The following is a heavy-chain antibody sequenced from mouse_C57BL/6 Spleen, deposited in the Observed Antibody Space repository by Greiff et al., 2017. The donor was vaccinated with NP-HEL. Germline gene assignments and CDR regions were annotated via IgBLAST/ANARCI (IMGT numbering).Heavy chain of an antibody. CDR1: GYTFTSYW. D-gene: IGHD1-1*02. V-gene: IGHV1-50*01. Sequence: VQLQQSGAELVKPGASVKLSCKASGYTFTSYWMQWVKQRPGQGLEWIGEIDPSDSYTNYDQKFKGKATLTVDTSSSPAYMQLSSLTSEDSAVYYCARGYGYYFDYWGQGTTLTVSS. J-gene: IGHJ2*01. CDR3: ARGYGYYFDY. CDR2: IDPSDSYT.